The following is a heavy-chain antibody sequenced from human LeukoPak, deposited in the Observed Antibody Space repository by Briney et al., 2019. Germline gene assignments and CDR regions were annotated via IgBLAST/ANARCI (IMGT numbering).Heavy chain of an antibody. CDR2: INPNSGGT. CDR3: AKEVHYYDSSDYFPLGY. CDR1: GYTFTGYY. D-gene: IGHD3-22*01. V-gene: IGHV1-2*02. Sequence: ASVKVSCKASGYTFTGYYMHWVRQAPGQGLEWMGWINPNSGGTNYAQKFQGRVTMTRDTSISTAYMELSRMTSDDTAVYYCAKEVHYYDSSDYFPLGYWGQGTLITVSS. J-gene: IGHJ4*02.